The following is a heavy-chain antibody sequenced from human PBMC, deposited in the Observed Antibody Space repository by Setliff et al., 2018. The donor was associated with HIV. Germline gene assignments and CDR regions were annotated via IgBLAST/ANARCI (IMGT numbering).Heavy chain of an antibody. D-gene: IGHD1-26*01. CDR1: GGLISSGSYY. Sequence: KASETLSLTCNVPGGLISSGSYYWSWVRQPAGKGLEWIGRAYISESSHYNPSLKSRVTISVDTSKDQFSLKLTSVTAADTAMYFCARDGGDPRYSGTYNYWGQGALVTVSS. V-gene: IGHV4-61*02. CDR3: ARDGGDPRYSGTYNY. CDR2: AYISESS. J-gene: IGHJ4*02.